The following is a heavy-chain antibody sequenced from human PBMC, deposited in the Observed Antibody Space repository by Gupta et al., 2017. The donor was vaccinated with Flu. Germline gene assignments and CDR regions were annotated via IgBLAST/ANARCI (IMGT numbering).Heavy chain of an antibody. CDR3: ARRGTYFFDF. V-gene: IGHV4-31*03. J-gene: IGHJ4*02. CDR1: GGSVNVFSYF. D-gene: IGHD1-7*01. Sequence: QMPLQESGPRLVKPSQTLSLTCTVSGGSVNVFSYFWSWIRQLPGEGLEWIGYVHSSGTIYYNPALRSRLMMAIDTSKNEFSLELASVTAADTAMYYCARRGTYFFDFWGQGALVTVSS. CDR2: VHSSGTI.